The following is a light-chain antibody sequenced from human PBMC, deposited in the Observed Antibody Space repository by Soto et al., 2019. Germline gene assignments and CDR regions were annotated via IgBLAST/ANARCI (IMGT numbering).Light chain of an antibody. V-gene: IGKV3-11*01. Sequence: EIVLTQSPATLSLSPGERATLSCRASQSISSFLAWYQHKPGRAPQLLIYDVSKRATGIPARFSASGSGTDFTLTISSLEPEDFAVYYCHQRSSWPLTFGGGTTVEIK. CDR3: HQRSSWPLT. CDR2: DVS. J-gene: IGKJ4*01. CDR1: QSISSF.